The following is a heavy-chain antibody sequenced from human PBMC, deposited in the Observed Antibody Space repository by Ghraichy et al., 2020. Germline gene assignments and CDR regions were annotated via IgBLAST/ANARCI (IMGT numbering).Heavy chain of an antibody. D-gene: IGHD3-16*01. CDR3: ARGVFGAGNDY. CDR1: GGSISSSSYY. CDR2: IYYSGST. J-gene: IGHJ4*02. V-gene: IGHV4-39*07. Sequence: SETLSLTCTVSGGSISSSSYYWGWIRQPPGKGLEWIGSIYYSGSTYYNPSLKSRVTISVDTSKNQFSLKLSSVTAADTAVYYCARGVFGAGNDYWGQGTLVTVSS.